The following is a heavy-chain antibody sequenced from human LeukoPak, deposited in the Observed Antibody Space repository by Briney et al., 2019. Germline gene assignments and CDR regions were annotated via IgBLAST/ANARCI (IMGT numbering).Heavy chain of an antibody. D-gene: IGHD3-10*01. Sequence: SETLSLTCTLSGGSISSSSYHWGWIRQPPGKGLEWIGSIYYSGSTYYNPSLKSRVNISVDTSKNQFSLKLSSVTAADTAVYYCARHFYGPGANFDHWGQGTLVTVSS. J-gene: IGHJ4*02. CDR3: ARHFYGPGANFDH. CDR1: GGSISSSSYH. V-gene: IGHV4-39*01. CDR2: IYYSGST.